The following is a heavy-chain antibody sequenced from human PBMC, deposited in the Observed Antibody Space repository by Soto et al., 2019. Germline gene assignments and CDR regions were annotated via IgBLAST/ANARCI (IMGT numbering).Heavy chain of an antibody. CDR2: IYSGGNT. Sequence: VQLVESGGGLIQPGGSLRLSCAASGFTVSNNYMRWVRQAPGKGLEWVSPIYSGGNTHYADSVKGRFTISRDNSKNTLFLQMNSLRVEDTAVYYCARDPPGVAASGAGGWGQGTLVTVSS. V-gene: IGHV3-53*01. CDR3: ARDPPGVAASGAGG. D-gene: IGHD6-13*01. J-gene: IGHJ4*02. CDR1: GFTVSNNY.